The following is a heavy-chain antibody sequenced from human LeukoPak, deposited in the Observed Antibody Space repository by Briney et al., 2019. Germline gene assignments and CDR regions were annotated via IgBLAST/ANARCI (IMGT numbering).Heavy chain of an antibody. CDR2: MNPNSGNT. Sequence: GASVKVSCKASGYTFTSYDINWVRQATGQGLEWMGWMNPNSGNTGYAQKFQGRVTMTRDTSISTAYMELSSLRSDDTAVYYCARGPNYYDSSGFHYRDWGQGTLVTVSS. CDR1: GYTFTSYD. CDR3: ARGPNYYDSSGFHYRD. V-gene: IGHV1-8*02. J-gene: IGHJ4*02. D-gene: IGHD3-22*01.